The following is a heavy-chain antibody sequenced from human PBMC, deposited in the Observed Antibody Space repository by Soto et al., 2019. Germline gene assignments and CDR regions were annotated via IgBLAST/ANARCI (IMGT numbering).Heavy chain of an antibody. CDR2: IYYSGST. CDR1: GGSISSSSYY. J-gene: IGHJ6*02. V-gene: IGHV4-39*01. CDR3: ARRGPGKWEYYYYGMDV. D-gene: IGHD1-26*01. Sequence: SETLSLTCTVSGGSISSSSYYWGWIRQPPGKGLEWIGSIYYSGSTYYNPSLKSRVTISVDTSKNQFSLKLSSVTAADTAVYYCARRGPGKWEYYYYGMDVWGQGTTVTVSS.